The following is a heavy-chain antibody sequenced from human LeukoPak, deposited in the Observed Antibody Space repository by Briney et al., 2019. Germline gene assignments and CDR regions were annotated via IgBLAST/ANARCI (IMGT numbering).Heavy chain of an antibody. CDR3: ARGHYDYGDYHDAFDI. V-gene: IGHV1-18*01. J-gene: IGHJ3*02. CDR1: GYTFTSYG. Sequence: GASVKVSCKASGYTFTSYGVSWVRQAPGQGLEWMGWISAYTGYTKYAQKLQGRVTMTTDTSTSTAYMELRSLRSDDTAVYYCARGHYDYGDYHDAFDIWGQGTMVTVSS. CDR2: ISAYTGYT. D-gene: IGHD4-17*01.